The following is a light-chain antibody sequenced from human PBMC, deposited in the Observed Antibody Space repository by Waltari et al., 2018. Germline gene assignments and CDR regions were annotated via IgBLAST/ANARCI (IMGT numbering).Light chain of an antibody. V-gene: IGKV3-11*01. CDR2: DAS. Sequence: EIVLTQSPATLSLSPGERATLSCRASQGVSSYLAWYQPKPGQAPRLPIHDASTRATGIPARFSGSGSGTDFTLTISSLEPEDFAVYYCQQRSNWPWTFGQGTKVEIK. CDR3: QQRSNWPWT. J-gene: IGKJ1*01. CDR1: QGVSSY.